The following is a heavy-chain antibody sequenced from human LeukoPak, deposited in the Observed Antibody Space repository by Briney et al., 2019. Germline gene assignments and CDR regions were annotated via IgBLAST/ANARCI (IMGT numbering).Heavy chain of an antibody. Sequence: SETLSLTCAVYGGSFSGYYWSWIRQPPGKGLEWIGEINHSGSTNYNPSLKSRVTISVDTSKNQFSLKLSSVTAADTAVYYCARGWYSSSWYGGFDYWGQGTLVTVSS. V-gene: IGHV4-34*01. CDR3: ARGWYSSSWYGGFDY. CDR2: INHSGST. D-gene: IGHD6-13*01. CDR1: GGSFSGYY. J-gene: IGHJ4*02.